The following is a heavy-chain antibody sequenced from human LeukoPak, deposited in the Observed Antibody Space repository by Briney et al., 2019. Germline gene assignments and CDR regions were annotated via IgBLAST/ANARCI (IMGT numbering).Heavy chain of an antibody. CDR3: ARAMPYFYGSIAVPGAIDY. CDR1: GETFIHNF. V-gene: IGHV4-34*01. CDR2: INHSGST. D-gene: IGHD6-19*01. J-gene: IGHJ4*02. Sequence: SETLSLTCAVYGETFIHNFWTWIRQPPGKGLEWIGQINHSGSTYYNPSLKSRVTILVDTSKNQFSLKLTSVTAADTAVYYCARAMPYFYGSIAVPGAIDYWGQGILVTVSS.